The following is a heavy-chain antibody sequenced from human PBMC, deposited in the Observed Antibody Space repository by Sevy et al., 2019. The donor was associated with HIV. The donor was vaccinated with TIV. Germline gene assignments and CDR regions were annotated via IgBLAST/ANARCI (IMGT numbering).Heavy chain of an antibody. V-gene: IGHV4-30-2*01. CDR2: IYDSGST. CDR3: ARGLPPYMADYYYYYGMDV. J-gene: IGHJ6*02. D-gene: IGHD6-19*01. CDR1: GGSISSGGYS. Sequence: SETLSLTCAVSGGSISSGGYSWSWIRQAPGKGLEWIGYIYDSGSTYYNPSLKSRVTISVDRSKNQFSLKLSSVTAADTAVYYCARGLPPYMADYYYYYGMDVWGQGTTVTVSS.